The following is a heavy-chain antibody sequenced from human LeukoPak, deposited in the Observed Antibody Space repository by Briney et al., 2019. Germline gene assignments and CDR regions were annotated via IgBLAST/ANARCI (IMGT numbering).Heavy chain of an antibody. CDR3: AGFFYDNSHDAFDL. V-gene: IGHV1-69*13. CDR2: IIPIYGSP. CDR1: GGSFTFTSHA. D-gene: IGHD3-22*01. Sequence: SVKVSCKASGGSFTFTSHAITWVRQAPGQGLEWMAGIIPIYGSPSYAQRFQGRATITSDESARTVYMELSGLRSEDTAVYYCAGFFYDNSHDAFDLWGQGTMVTVSS. J-gene: IGHJ3*01.